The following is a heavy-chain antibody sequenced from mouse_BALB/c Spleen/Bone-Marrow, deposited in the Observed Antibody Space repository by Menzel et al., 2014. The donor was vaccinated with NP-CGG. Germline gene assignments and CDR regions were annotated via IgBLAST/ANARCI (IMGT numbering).Heavy chain of an antibody. Sequence: VQLQQSGPGLVKPSQSLSLTCTVTGYTITSDYAWNWIRQFPGNKLEWMGYITYSVSTSYNPSLKSRISITRDTSKNQFFLQLNSVTTEDTATYYCARSVVATRYFDYWGQWHHSHSLL. CDR2: ITYSVST. J-gene: IGHJ2*01. CDR3: ARSVVATRYFDY. CDR1: GYTITSDYA. D-gene: IGHD1-1*01. V-gene: IGHV3-2*02.